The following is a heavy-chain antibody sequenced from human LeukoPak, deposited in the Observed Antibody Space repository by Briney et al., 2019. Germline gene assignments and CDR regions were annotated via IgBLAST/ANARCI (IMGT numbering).Heavy chain of an antibody. V-gene: IGHV3-74*01. CDR3: ARDAPGNTALDY. D-gene: IGHD5-18*01. CDR1: GFTFSIYW. Sequence: GGSLRLSCAASGFTFSIYWMHWVRQPPGKGLVWVSRINSDASSTSYADSVKGRFTISRDNAKNTLYLQMNSLRVEDTALYYCARDAPGNTALDYWGQGSLVTVSS. CDR2: INSDASST. J-gene: IGHJ4*02.